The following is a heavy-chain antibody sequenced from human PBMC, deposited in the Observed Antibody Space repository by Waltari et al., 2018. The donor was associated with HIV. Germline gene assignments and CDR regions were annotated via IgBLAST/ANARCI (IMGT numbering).Heavy chain of an antibody. CDR1: GFTFSRYA. V-gene: IGHV3-30*01. CDR2: ISYDGGSK. CDR3: ARDIVSSHAY. J-gene: IGHJ4*02. D-gene: IGHD3-16*02. Sequence: QVQLVESGGGVVQPGRSLRTSCAASGFTFSRYAMHWVRQAPGKGLEGVTVISYDGGSKYYADSVKGRFTISRDNSKNTLYLQMNSLRAEDTAVYYCARDIVSSHAYWGQGDLVTVSS.